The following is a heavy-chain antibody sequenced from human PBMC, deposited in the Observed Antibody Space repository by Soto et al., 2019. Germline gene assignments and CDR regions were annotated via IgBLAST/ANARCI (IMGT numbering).Heavy chain of an antibody. CDR3: ARYDSSGYYWPYYYDGMDV. CDR1: GFTFSTYS. D-gene: IGHD3-22*01. Sequence: EVQLVESGGGLVKPGGSLRLSCAASGFTFSTYSMNWVRQAPGKGLEWVSSISSSSSCIYYADSVKGRFTISRDNAKNSLYLQMNSLRAEDTAVYYCARYDSSGYYWPYYYDGMDVWGQGTTVTVSS. CDR2: ISSSSSCI. V-gene: IGHV3-21*01. J-gene: IGHJ6*02.